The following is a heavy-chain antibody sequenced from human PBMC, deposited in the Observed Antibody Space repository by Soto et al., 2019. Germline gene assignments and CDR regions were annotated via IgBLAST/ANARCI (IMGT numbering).Heavy chain of an antibody. Sequence: GESLKISCKGSGYSFTSYWIGLVRQMPGKGLEWMGIIYPGDSDTRYSPSFQGQVTISADKSISTAYLQWSSLKASDTAMYYCARQGFWSGIHTYNWFDPWGQGTLVTVSS. J-gene: IGHJ5*02. CDR3: ARQGFWSGIHTYNWFDP. CDR1: GYSFTSYW. D-gene: IGHD3-3*01. CDR2: IYPGDSDT. V-gene: IGHV5-51*01.